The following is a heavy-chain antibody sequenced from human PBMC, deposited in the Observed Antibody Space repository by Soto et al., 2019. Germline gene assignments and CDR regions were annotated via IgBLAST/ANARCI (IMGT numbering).Heavy chain of an antibody. Sequence: PGGSLRLSCAVSGFTSISYAMSWVRQAPGKGLEWVSTISSSGGNTYYADSVKGRFTISRDNSKNTLYLQMNSLRAEDTAVYYCHLEPIAAAPTQLRFDPWGQGTLVTVSS. CDR1: GFTSISYA. CDR2: ISSSGGNT. V-gene: IGHV3-23*01. CDR3: HLEPIAAAPTQLRFDP. D-gene: IGHD6-13*01. J-gene: IGHJ5*02.